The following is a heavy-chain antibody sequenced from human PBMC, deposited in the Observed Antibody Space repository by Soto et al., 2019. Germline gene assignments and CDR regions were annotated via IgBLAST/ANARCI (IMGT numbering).Heavy chain of an antibody. CDR2: INPNSGGT. CDR1: GYTFTGHY. Sequence: ASVKVSCKASGYTFTGHYMHSVRQAPGQGLEWMGWINPNSGGTNYAQKFQGRVTVTRDTYIRTVFLELNSLTSDDTGVYFCARDFRTYSNGVDVWGQGTAVTVSS. CDR3: ARDFRTYSNGVDV. D-gene: IGHD4-4*01. V-gene: IGHV1-2*02. J-gene: IGHJ6*02.